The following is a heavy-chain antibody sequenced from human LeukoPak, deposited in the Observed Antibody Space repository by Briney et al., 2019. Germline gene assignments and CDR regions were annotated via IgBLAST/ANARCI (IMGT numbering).Heavy chain of an antibody. CDR1: GGSISSGGYD. CDR2: IYHSGST. V-gene: IGHV4-30-2*01. D-gene: IGHD1-26*01. J-gene: IGHJ4*02. CDR3: ARGDHVVGATDY. Sequence: SETLSLTCTVSGGSISSGGYDWGWIRQPPGKGLEWIGYIYHSGSTYYNPSLKSRVTISVDRSKNQFSLKLSSVTAADTAVYYCARGDHVVGATDYWGQGTLVTVSS.